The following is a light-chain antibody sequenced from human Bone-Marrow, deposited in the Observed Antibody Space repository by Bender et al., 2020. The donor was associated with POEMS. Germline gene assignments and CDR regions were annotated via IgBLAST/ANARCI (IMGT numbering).Light chain of an antibody. CDR3: SSYTSPNMWV. V-gene: IGLV2-14*03. J-gene: IGLJ3*02. CDR2: DVI. Sequence: QSALAQPASVSGSPGQSITISCTGTTSDVGAYDYVSWYQQHPDNAPKLILYDVIRRPSGVSDRFSGSKSANTASLTISGLQAEDEADYYYSSYTSPNMWVFGGGTRVTVL. CDR1: TSDVGAYDY.